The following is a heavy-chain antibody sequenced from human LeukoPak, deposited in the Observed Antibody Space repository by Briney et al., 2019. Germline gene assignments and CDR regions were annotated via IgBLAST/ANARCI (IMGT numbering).Heavy chain of an antibody. D-gene: IGHD2-2*01. CDR3: ARAGAAGIPAAMPLMWYYYYMDV. V-gene: IGHV1-46*01. J-gene: IGHJ6*03. CDR1: GYTFTSYY. CDR2: INPSGGST. Sequence: ASVKVSCKASGYTFTSYYMHWVRQAPGQGLEWMGIINPSGGSTNYAQKFQGRVTITADESTSTAYMELSSLRSEDTAVYYCARAGAAGIPAAMPLMWYYYYMDVWGKGTTVTVSS.